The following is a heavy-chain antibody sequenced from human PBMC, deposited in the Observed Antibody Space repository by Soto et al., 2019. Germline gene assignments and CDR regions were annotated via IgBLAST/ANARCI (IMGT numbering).Heavy chain of an antibody. J-gene: IGHJ4*02. D-gene: IGHD3-22*01. CDR3: AREGYYYDSSGYLFVVDY. V-gene: IGHV1-18*04. CDR2: ISAYNGNT. CDR1: GYTFTSYG. Sequence: ASVKVSCKASGYTFTSYGISWVRQAPGQGLEWMGWISAYNGNTNYAQKLQGRVTMTTDTSTSTAYMELRSLRSDDTAVYYCAREGYYYDSSGYLFVVDYWGQGTLVT.